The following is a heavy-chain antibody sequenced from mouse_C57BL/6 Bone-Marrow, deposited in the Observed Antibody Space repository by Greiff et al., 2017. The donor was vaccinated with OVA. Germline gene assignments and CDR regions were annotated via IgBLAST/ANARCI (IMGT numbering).Heavy chain of an antibody. J-gene: IGHJ4*01. CDR2: FYPGSGSI. CDR1: GYTFTEYT. D-gene: IGHD2-4*01. CDR3: ARHEDGRGLRRGAMDY. Sequence: VQLQQSGAELVKPGASVKLSCKASGYTFTEYTIHWVKQRSGQGLEWIGWFYPGSGSIKYNEKFKDKATLTADKSSSTVYMELSRLTSEDSAVYFGARHEDGRGLRRGAMDYWGQGTSVTVSS. V-gene: IGHV1-62-2*01.